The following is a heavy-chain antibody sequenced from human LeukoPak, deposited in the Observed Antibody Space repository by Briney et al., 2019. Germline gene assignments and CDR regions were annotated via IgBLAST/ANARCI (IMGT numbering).Heavy chain of an antibody. D-gene: IGHD3-22*01. CDR1: GYTFISYG. V-gene: IGHV1-18*04. CDR3: AAGYYVLNSSGYVEYFQH. CDR2: ISGYNGNT. J-gene: IGHJ1*01. Sequence: GSVKVSCKASGYTFISYGISWVRQAPGQGLEWMGWISGYNGNTNYAQKLQGRVTMTTDTSTSTAYMELRSLRSDDTAVYYCAAGYYVLNSSGYVEYFQHWGQGTLVTVSS.